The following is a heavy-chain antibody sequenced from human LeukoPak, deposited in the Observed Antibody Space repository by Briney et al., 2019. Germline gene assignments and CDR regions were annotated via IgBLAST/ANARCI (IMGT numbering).Heavy chain of an antibody. CDR3: ARAGDSSRSELDY. V-gene: IGHV4-59*01. CDR2: IYYSGST. CDR1: GGSISTYY. D-gene: IGHD6-19*01. J-gene: IGHJ4*02. Sequence: SETLSLTCTVSGGSISTYYWSWVRQPPGKGLERIGYIYYSGSTNYNTSLKSRVTISVDTSKNQFSLKLSSVTAADTAVYYCARAGDSSRSELDYWGQGTLVTVSS.